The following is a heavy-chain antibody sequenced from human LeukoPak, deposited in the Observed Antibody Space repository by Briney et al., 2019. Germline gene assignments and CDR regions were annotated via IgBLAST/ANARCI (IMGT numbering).Heavy chain of an antibody. Sequence: PGGTLRLSCAASGFTFSNYWMHWVRQTPGKGLVWVSRIKTDGSSISYADSVTGRFTISGDNAKNTLNLQMNSLRAEDTAVYYCGREGHYDSRGPDYWGQGTLVTVSS. V-gene: IGHV3-74*01. CDR3: GREGHYDSRGPDY. CDR1: GFTFSNYW. CDR2: IKTDGSSI. D-gene: IGHD3-22*01. J-gene: IGHJ4*02.